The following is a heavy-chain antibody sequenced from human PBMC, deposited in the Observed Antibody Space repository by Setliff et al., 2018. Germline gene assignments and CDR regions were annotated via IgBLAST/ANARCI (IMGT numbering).Heavy chain of an antibody. V-gene: IGHV1-46*01. J-gene: IGHJ3*02. Sequence: ASVKVSCKASGYTFTSHYMHWVRQAPGLGLEWMGTINPSSGRTSYAQKFQGRVTMTRDTSTSTVYMDMSSLRSEDPAVYYCARDVFPYHYEGAFDIWGQGTMVTVSS. CDR3: ARDVFPYHYEGAFDI. CDR2: INPSSGRT. D-gene: IGHD3-22*01. CDR1: GYTFTSHY.